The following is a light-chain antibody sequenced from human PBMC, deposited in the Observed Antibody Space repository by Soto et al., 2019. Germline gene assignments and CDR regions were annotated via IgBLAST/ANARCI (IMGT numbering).Light chain of an antibody. CDR1: QSVISSY. CDR3: QQYGSSPPYT. Sequence: EIVLTQSPGTLSLSPGERATLSCRASQSVISSYLAWYQQKPGQAPRLLIDGASIRATGIPDGFSGSGSGIEFTLTISRLEPEYFAMYYCQQYGSSPPYTCGQGPKLEIK. J-gene: IGKJ2*01. CDR2: GAS. V-gene: IGKV3-20*01.